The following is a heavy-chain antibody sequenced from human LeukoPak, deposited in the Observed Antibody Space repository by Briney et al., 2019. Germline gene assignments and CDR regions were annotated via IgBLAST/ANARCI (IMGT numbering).Heavy chain of an antibody. V-gene: IGHV3-30*02. CDR2: IRKDGNNE. CDR3: ARDRPNHPSGYFDL. D-gene: IGHD2-8*01. CDR1: GFTFNAYA. J-gene: IGHJ2*01. Sequence: GGSLRLSCAASGFTFNAYAIHWVRQAPGKGLEWVAFIRKDGNNENYADSVKGRFTISRDNSKNTLYLQMNSLQTEDTAVYYCARDRPNHPSGYFDLWGRGTLVTVSS.